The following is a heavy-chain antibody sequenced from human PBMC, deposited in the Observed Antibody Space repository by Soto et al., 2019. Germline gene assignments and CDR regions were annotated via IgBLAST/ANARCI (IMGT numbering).Heavy chain of an antibody. CDR1: GFTFINYA. V-gene: IGHV3-23*01. CDR3: AKDIQQWLVLDAFDV. D-gene: IGHD6-19*01. J-gene: IGHJ3*01. CDR2: ISGSGGNT. Sequence: EVQLLESGGGLVQPGGSLRLSCAASGFTFINYAMSWVRQAPGKGLEWVSSISGSGGNTYADSVKGRFTISRDNSKNTLYHQMNSLRAEDTAVYFCAKDIQQWLVLDAFDVWGQGTMVTVSS.